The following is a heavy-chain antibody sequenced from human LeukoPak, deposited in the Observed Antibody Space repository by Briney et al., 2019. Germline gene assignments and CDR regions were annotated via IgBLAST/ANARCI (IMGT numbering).Heavy chain of an antibody. CDR2: ITSSGSIT. Sequence: GGSLRLSCTASGFTFSDHYMSWFRLSPGKGLEWLSYITSSGSITDYADSVKGRFTISRDNAKYTMFLQMNSLRPEGTAVYYCARDPDYGDPEWGQGTLVTVSS. J-gene: IGHJ4*02. CDR3: ARDPDYGDPE. D-gene: IGHD4-17*01. V-gene: IGHV3-11*01. CDR1: GFTFSDHY.